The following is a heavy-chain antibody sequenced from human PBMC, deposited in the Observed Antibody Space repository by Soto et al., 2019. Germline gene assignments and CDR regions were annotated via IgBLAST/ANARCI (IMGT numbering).Heavy chain of an antibody. CDR3: ASRYDSTDY. CDR2: IIPILGIA. J-gene: IGHJ4*02. V-gene: IGHV1-69*02. D-gene: IGHD3-22*01. Sequence: QVQLVQSGAEVKKPRSSVKVSCKASGGTFSSYTISWVRQAPGQGLEWMGRIIPILGIANYAQKFQGRVMIPADKSTSTAYMELSSLRSEDTAVYYCASRYDSTDYWGQGTLVTVSS. CDR1: GGTFSSYT.